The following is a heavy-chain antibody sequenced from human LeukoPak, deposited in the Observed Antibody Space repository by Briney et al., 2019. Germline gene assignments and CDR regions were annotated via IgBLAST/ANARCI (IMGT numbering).Heavy chain of an antibody. V-gene: IGHV3-53*01. CDR1: GFTFSSYW. CDR3: ARVHKQWPSGDFFDY. J-gene: IGHJ4*02. CDR2: IYSGGST. Sequence: PGGSLRLSCAASGFTFSSYWMSWVRQAPGKGLEWVSVIYSGGSTYYADSVKGRFTISRDNSKNTLYLQMNSLRAEDTAVYYCARVHKQWPSGDFFDYWGQGTLVTVSS. D-gene: IGHD6-19*01.